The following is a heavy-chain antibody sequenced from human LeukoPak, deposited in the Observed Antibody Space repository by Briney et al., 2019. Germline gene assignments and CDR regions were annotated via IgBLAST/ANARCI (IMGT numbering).Heavy chain of an antibody. CDR1: GFTVSNNY. CDR2: IYSGGST. V-gene: IGHV3-53*01. J-gene: IGHJ4*02. Sequence: PGGSLRLSCAASGFTVSNNYMSRVRQAPGKGLEWVSVIYSGGSTYYADSVKGRFTISRDNSKNTLYLQMNSLRAEDTAVYYCAREGSSVWGSYRSYYFDYWGQGTLVTVSS. D-gene: IGHD3-16*02. CDR3: AREGSSVWGSYRSYYFDY.